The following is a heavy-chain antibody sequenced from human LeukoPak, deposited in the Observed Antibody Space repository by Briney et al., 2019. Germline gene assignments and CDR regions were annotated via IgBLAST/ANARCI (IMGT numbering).Heavy chain of an antibody. J-gene: IGHJ4*02. D-gene: IGHD3-22*01. CDR3: ARSYDSSGYYHPHFDY. CDR1: GYTFTSYG. Sequence: GASVKVSCKASGYTFTSYGISWVRQAPGQGLEWMGWISAYNGNTNYAQKLQGRVTMTTDTSTSTAYMELRGLRCDDTAVYYCARSYDSSGYYHPHFDYWGQGTLVTVSS. V-gene: IGHV1-18*01. CDR2: ISAYNGNT.